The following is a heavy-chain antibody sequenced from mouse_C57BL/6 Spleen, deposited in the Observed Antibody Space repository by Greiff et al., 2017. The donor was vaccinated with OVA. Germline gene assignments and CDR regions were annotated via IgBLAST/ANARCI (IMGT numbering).Heavy chain of an antibody. CDR2: IYPGNSDT. V-gene: IGHV1-5*01. Sequence: EVQGVESGTVLARPGASVKMSCKTSGYTFTSYWMHWVKQRPGQGLEWIGAIYPGNSDTSYNQKFKGKAKLTAVTSASTTYMELSSLTNEDSAVYYCTRSGNYYYGSRKAMDYWGQGTSVTVSS. CDR1: GYTFTSYW. CDR3: TRSGNYYYGSRKAMDY. J-gene: IGHJ4*01. D-gene: IGHD1-1*01.